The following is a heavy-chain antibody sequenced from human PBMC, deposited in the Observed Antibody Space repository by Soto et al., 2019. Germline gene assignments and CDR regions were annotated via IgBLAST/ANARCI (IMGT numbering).Heavy chain of an antibody. CDR2: IIPIFGTA. J-gene: IGHJ6*02. Sequence: QVQLVQSGAEVKKPGSSVKVSCKASGGTFSSYAISWVRQAPGQGLEWMGGIIPIFGTANYAQKFQGRVTITAEESTSTASMELSSLRSEETAVYYCARGGFDFRGEETQGITGTTREYYYGMDVWGQGTTVTVSS. V-gene: IGHV1-69*12. CDR1: GGTFSSYA. D-gene: IGHD1-7*01. CDR3: ARGGFDFRGEETQGITGTTREYYYGMDV.